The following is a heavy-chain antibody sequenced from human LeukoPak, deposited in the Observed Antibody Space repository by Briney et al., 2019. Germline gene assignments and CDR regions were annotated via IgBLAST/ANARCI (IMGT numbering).Heavy chain of an antibody. CDR2: IIPIFGTA. V-gene: IGHV1-69*13. CDR1: GGTFISYA. CDR3: ARSRAGDPYFDY. D-gene: IGHD7-27*01. J-gene: IGHJ4*02. Sequence: ASVKVSCKASGGTFISYAISWVRQAPGQGLEWMGGIIPIFGTANYAQKFQGRVTITADESTSTAYMELSSLRSEDTAVYYCARSRAGDPYFDYWGQGTLVTVSS.